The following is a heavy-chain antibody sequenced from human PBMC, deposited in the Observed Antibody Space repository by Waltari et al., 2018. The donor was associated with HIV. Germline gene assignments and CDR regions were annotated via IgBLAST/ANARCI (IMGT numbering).Heavy chain of an antibody. CDR1: GFNFGAFG. CDR3: ARGVNLGGTGDCYSAY. Sequence: EVHLVVSGVGLVQPGRALRLSSNAFGFNFGAFGVTCFRQAPGKGMEWVGFIRSKPDGGTREYAASVKGRFTISRDDSKNIAFLQMDSLKIEDTAVYYGARGVNLGGTGDCYSAYWGQGTLVTVSS. V-gene: IGHV3-49*03. CDR2: IRSKPDGGTR. J-gene: IGHJ4*02. D-gene: IGHD2-21*02.